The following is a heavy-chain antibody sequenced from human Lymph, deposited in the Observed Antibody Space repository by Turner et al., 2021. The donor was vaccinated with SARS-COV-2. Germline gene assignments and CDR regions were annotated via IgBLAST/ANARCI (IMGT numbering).Heavy chain of an antibody. J-gene: IGHJ6*02. Sequence: EVQLVESGVGLVKPGGSLSLSCAASGFTFSSYSMNWVRQAPGKGLEWVSSISSSSSYIYYADSVKGRFTISRDNAKNSLYLQMNSLRAEDTAVYYCARDLAPYYFYGMDVWGQGTTVTVSS. D-gene: IGHD3-3*02. CDR3: ARDLAPYYFYGMDV. CDR2: ISSSSSYI. CDR1: GFTFSSYS. V-gene: IGHV3-21*01.